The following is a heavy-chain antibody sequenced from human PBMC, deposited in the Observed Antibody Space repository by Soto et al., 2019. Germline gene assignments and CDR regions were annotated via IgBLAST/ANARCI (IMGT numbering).Heavy chain of an antibody. CDR2: IKNKPNTYAT. J-gene: IGHJ5*02. CDR3: SRHSASWEDWFDP. Sequence: GGPLRLSCTAFGDTFSGSTIPWVRQASGKGREWVAHIKNKPNTYATAYAASVRGRFTITRDDSRDTAYLQMNSLKTETTAVYYCSRHSASWEDWFDPWGTGTLVTVSS. CDR1: GDTFSGST. V-gene: IGHV3-73*01. D-gene: IGHD2-2*01.